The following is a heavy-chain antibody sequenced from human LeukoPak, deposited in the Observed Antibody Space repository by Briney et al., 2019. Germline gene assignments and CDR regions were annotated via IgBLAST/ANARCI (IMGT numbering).Heavy chain of an antibody. CDR3: ARRRMLGVSGGCCWFDP. Sequence: SETLSLTCTVSGDSISSYYWSWIRQPPGKGLEWIGYIHTSGSTNYNPSLKSRVTISVDTSKNQFSLELSSVTAADTAVYYCARRRMLGVSGGCCWFDPWGQGTLVTVSS. V-gene: IGHV4-4*09. J-gene: IGHJ5*02. CDR1: GDSISSYY. CDR2: IHTSGST. D-gene: IGHD3-16*01.